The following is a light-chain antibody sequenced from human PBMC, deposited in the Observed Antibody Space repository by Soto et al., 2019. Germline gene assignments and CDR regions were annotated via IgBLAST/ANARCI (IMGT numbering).Light chain of an antibody. CDR3: CSYAGSRTDVL. CDR1: SSDVGSYNL. J-gene: IGLJ2*01. Sequence: QSALTQPASVSGSPGQSITISCTGTSSDVGSYNLVSWYQQHPGKAPKLVIYEGNERPSGVSDRFSGSKSGNTASLTISGLQAEDEADYYCCSYAGSRTDVLFGGGTKLTVL. CDR2: EGN. V-gene: IGLV2-23*01.